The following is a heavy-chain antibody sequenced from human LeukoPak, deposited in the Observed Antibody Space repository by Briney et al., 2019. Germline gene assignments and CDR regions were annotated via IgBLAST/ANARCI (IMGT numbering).Heavy chain of an antibody. V-gene: IGHV1-2*02. CDR1: GYTFTGYY. J-gene: IGHJ6*02. CDR2: INPNSGGT. CDR3: ARKVVVVPAALLSYHYYGMDV. Sequence: ASVKVSCKASGYTFTGYYMHWVRQAPGQGLEWMGWINPNSGGTNYAQKFQDRVTMTRDTSISTAYMELSRLRSDDTAVYYCARKVVVVPAALLSYHYYGMDVWGQGTTVTVSS. D-gene: IGHD2-2*01.